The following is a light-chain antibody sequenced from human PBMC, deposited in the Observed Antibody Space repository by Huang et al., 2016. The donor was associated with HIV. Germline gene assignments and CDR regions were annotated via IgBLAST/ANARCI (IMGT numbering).Light chain of an antibody. Sequence: EIVLTQSPATLSLSPGERATLSCRASQSVSSYLAWYQQKPGHAPRLLIYDASTRATGIPARFSGSGSVTDFTLTISSLESEDSAIYYCQQRSNWELTFGGGTKVEIK. J-gene: IGKJ4*01. CDR2: DAS. CDR1: QSVSSY. CDR3: QQRSNWELT. V-gene: IGKV3-11*01.